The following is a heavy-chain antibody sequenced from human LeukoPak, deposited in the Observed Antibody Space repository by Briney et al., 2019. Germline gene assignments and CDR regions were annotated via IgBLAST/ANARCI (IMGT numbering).Heavy chain of an antibody. V-gene: IGHV4-30-4*01. D-gene: IGHD3-3*01. Sequence: SETLSLTCTVSGASISSDDYYWSWIRQPPGKGLKWIAYTHYSGSSFYNPSLKSRITISVDTSKNQFSLRLSSVTAADTAVYYCAREGRDFWSGSRGWFDPWGQGALVTVSS. CDR2: THYSGSS. J-gene: IGHJ5*02. CDR1: GASISSDDYY. CDR3: AREGRDFWSGSRGWFDP.